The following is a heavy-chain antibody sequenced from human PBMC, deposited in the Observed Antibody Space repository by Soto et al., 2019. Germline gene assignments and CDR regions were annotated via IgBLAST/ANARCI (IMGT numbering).Heavy chain of an antibody. D-gene: IGHD2-15*01. CDR2: ISYDSTNK. J-gene: IGHJ4*02. CDR1: GFSFSTYA. CDR3: AKTDPGGRCSGICYPDY. V-gene: IGHV3-30*18. Sequence: QVHLVESGGGVVQPGQSLRLSCAASGFSFSTYAMHWLRQAPGKALEGVAIISYDSTNKFYGDSVKGQFTISRDNSKNTLYLQMNSLRPEDTAVYYCAKTDPGGRCSGICYPDYWGQGTLVTVSS.